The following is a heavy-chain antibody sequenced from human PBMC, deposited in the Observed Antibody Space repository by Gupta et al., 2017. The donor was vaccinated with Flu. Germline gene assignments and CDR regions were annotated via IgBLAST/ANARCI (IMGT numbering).Heavy chain of an antibody. J-gene: IGHJ4*02. V-gene: IGHV3-33*01. CDR3: ARDRPAMVVLDY. CDR1: GFTFSSHG. Sequence: QVQLVESGGGVVQPGSSLRLSCAASGFTFSSHGMHWVRQAPGKGLEWVAVIWYDGSNKYYADSVKGRFTISRDNSKNTLYLQMNSLRAEDTAVYYCARDRPAMVVLDYWGQGTLVTVSS. D-gene: IGHD5-18*01. CDR2: IWYDGSNK.